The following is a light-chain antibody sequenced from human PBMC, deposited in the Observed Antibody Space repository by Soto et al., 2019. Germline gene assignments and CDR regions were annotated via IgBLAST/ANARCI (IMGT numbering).Light chain of an antibody. CDR3: SSYTSSGTLMV. CDR2: EVS. CDR1: SSDVGGHNY. V-gene: IGLV2-14*01. Sequence: QSALTQPASVSGSPGQSITISCTGTSSDVGGHNYVSWYQQYPGKAPKLMIYEVSNRPSGVSNRFSGSKSGNTASLTISGLQAEDEADYYCSSYTSSGTLMVFGGGTQLTVL. J-gene: IGLJ2*01.